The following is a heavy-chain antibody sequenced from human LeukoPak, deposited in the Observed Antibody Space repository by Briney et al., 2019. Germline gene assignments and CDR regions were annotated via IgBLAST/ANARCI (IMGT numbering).Heavy chain of an antibody. J-gene: IGHJ4*02. Sequence: PSQTLSLTCTVSGGSISSGGYYWSWIRQPPGKGLEWIGYIYHSGSTYYNPSLKSRVTISVDRSKNQFSLKLSSVTAADTAVYYCARHIGSSWYFDYWGQGTLVTVSS. CDR1: GGSISSGGYY. CDR2: IYHSGST. CDR3: ARHIGSSWYFDY. V-gene: IGHV4-30-2*01. D-gene: IGHD6-13*01.